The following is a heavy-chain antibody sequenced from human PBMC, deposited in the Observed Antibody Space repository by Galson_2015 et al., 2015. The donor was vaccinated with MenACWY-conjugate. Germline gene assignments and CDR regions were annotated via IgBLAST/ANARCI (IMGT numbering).Heavy chain of an antibody. CDR1: GFTFSTYW. CDR2: VNSDGRST. V-gene: IGHV3-74*01. Sequence: SLRLSCAASGFTFSTYWMHWVRQAPGKGLVWVSRVNSDGRSTSYADSVKGRFYISRDNAKNTLYLQMNSLRAEDTAVYYCERAYCTGTSCAGSFDPWGQGTLVTVSS. J-gene: IGHJ5*02. CDR3: ERAYCTGTSCAGSFDP. D-gene: IGHD2-8*02.